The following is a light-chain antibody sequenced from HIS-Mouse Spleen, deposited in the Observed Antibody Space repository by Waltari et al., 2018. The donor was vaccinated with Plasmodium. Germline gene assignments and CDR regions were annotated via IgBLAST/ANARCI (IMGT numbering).Light chain of an antibody. V-gene: IGLV3-10*01. CDR2: EDS. CDR3: YSTDSSGNHSRV. CDR1: ALPTQY. J-gene: IGLJ3*02. Sequence: SYELTQPPSVSVSPGQTARITCSGDALPTQYAYWYQQKSGQAPVLVIYEDSKRPSGIPERFSGSSSGTMATLTISGAQVEDEADYYCYSTDSSGNHSRVFGGGTKLTVL.